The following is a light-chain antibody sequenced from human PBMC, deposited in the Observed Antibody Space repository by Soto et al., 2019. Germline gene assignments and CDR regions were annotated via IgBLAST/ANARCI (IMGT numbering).Light chain of an antibody. CDR1: QSFTTSQ. CDR3: QQCGGSPT. CDR2: GAS. J-gene: IGKJ1*01. Sequence: IVMTQSPATLSVSAGERTTLSCRASQSFTTSQLAWYQQKPGQAPRLLIYGASSRTTGIPDRFSGSGSGTDFTLTISRLEPEDFAMYYCQQCGGSPTFGQGTKVDIK. V-gene: IGKV3-20*01.